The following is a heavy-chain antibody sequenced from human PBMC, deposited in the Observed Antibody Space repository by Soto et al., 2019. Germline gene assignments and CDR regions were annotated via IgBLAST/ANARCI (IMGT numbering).Heavy chain of an antibody. CDR3: ARDLPRNYYDSSGYPDFFDY. J-gene: IGHJ4*02. CDR1: GFTFSSYS. CDR2: ISSSGSSI. V-gene: IGHV3-21*01. D-gene: IGHD3-22*01. Sequence: EVHLVESGGGLVKPGGSLRLSCAASGFTFSSYSMNWVRQAPGKGLEWVSSISSSGSSIYYADSVKGRFTISRDNARDSLYLQMNNLRAEDTAVYYCARDLPRNYYDSSGYPDFFDYWGQGTLVTVSS.